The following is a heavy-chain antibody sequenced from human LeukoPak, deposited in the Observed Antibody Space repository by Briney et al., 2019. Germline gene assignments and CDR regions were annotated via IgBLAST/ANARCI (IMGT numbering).Heavy chain of an antibody. CDR3: ARDSGYYDSSGYPYYYYGMDV. CDR1: GFTVSSNY. V-gene: IGHV3-53*04. CDR2: IYSGGST. D-gene: IGHD3-22*01. J-gene: IGHJ6*02. Sequence: PGGSLRLSCAASGFTVSSNYMSWVRQAPGKGLEWVSGIYSGGSTYYADSVKGRFTISRHNSKNTLYLQMNSLRAEDTAVYYCARDSGYYDSSGYPYYYYGMDVWGQGTTVTVSS.